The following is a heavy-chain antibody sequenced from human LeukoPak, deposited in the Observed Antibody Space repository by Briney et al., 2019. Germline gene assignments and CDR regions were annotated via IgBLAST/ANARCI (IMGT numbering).Heavy chain of an antibody. V-gene: IGHV4-39*01. CDR1: GGSISSYY. Sequence: SETLSLTCTVSGGSISSYYWGWIRQPPGKGLEWIGSIYYSGSTYYNPSLKSRVTISVDTSKNQFSLKLSSVTAADTAVYYCARRAPGRNFDYWGQGTLVTVSS. D-gene: IGHD2-2*01. CDR2: IYYSGST. J-gene: IGHJ4*02. CDR3: ARRAPGRNFDY.